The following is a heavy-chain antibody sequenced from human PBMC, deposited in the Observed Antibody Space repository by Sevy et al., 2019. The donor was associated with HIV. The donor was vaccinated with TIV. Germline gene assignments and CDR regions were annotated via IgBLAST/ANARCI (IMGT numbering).Heavy chain of an antibody. V-gene: IGHV3-33*01. CDR3: AATATHLDY. J-gene: IGHJ4*02. CDR2: IWYEGSTT. D-gene: IGHD1-26*01. CDR1: GFTFSSFG. Sequence: GGSLRLSCAASGFTFSSFGMHWVRQAPGKGLEWVAVIWYEGSTTYYADSVRGRFTISRDSSNTTLYLQMNSLRADDTAVYYCAATATHLDYWGQGTLVTVSS.